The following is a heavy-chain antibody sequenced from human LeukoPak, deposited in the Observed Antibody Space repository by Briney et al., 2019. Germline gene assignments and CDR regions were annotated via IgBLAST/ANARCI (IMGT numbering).Heavy chain of an antibody. Sequence: RRASVKVSCKASGYTFTSYGISWVRQAPGQGLERMGWISAYNGNTNYAQKLQGRVTMTTDTSTSTAYMELRSLRSDDTAVYYCARDIVVVPAAILPHFDYWGQGTLVTVSS. J-gene: IGHJ4*02. CDR1: GYTFTSYG. V-gene: IGHV1-18*01. CDR2: ISAYNGNT. CDR3: ARDIVVVPAAILPHFDY. D-gene: IGHD2-2*01.